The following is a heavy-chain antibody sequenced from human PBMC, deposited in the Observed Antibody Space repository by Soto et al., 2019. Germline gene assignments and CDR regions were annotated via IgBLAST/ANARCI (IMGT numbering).Heavy chain of an antibody. J-gene: IGHJ5*02. CDR1: GYTFTSYG. V-gene: IGHV1-18*01. Sequence: GASVKVSCKASGYTFTSYGISWVRQAPGQGLEWMGWMSTYNGNTKYAQKLQGRVTMTRDTSISTAYLELSNLRPEDTAVYYCARFPDVNWFDPWGQGTLVTVSS. CDR3: ARFPDVNWFDP. CDR2: MSTYNGNT.